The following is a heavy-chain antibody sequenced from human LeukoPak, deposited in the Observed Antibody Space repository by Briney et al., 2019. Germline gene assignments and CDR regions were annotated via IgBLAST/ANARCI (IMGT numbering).Heavy chain of an antibody. J-gene: IGHJ4*02. V-gene: IGHV1-69*05. Sequence: SVKVSCKASGGTFSSYAISWVRQAPGQGLEWMGRIIPIFGTANYAQKFQGRVTITTDESTSTAYMELSSLRSEGTAVYYCARDGSSGSFDYWGQGTLVTVSS. CDR2: IIPIFGTA. CDR1: GGTFSSYA. CDR3: ARDGSSGSFDY. D-gene: IGHD6-19*01.